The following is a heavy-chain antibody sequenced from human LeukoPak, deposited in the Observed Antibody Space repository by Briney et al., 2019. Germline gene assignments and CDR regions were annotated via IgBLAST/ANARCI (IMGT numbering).Heavy chain of an antibody. CDR3: ARGDDSSGYYYFDY. J-gene: IGHJ4*02. CDR1: GYTFTSYA. CDR2: INAGNGNT. V-gene: IGHV1-3*01. D-gene: IGHD3-22*01. Sequence: GASVKVSCKASGYTFTSYAMHWVRQAPGQRLEWMGWINAGNGNTKYSQKFQGRVTITADESTSTAYMELSSLRSEDTAVYYCARGDDSSGYYYFDYWGQGTLVTVSS.